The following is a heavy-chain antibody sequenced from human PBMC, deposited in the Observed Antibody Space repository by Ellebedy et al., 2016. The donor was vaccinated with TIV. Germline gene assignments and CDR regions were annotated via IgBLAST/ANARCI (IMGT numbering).Heavy chain of an antibody. CDR1: GYSFASYG. V-gene: IGHV5-51*01. D-gene: IGHD1/OR15-1a*01. J-gene: IGHJ5*01. CDR3: ARRGNSGWVDS. Sequence: GESLKISCRGSGYSFASYGIGWVRLMQGKGREWRGIIVPADSDIRYSPSFQGQATMSADWSITTAYLHWNSLKASDTAIYYCARRGNSGWVDSWGQGTLVTVSS. CDR2: IVPADSDI.